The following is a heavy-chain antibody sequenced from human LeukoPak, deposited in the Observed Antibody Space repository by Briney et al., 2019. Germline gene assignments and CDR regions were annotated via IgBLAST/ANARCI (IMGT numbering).Heavy chain of an antibody. Sequence: GGSLRLSCAASGFTFSSYAMHWVRQAPGKGLEWVAVISYDGSNKYYADSVKGRFTISRDNSKNTLYLQMSSLRAEDTAVYYCAREQLWLTYFDYWGQGTLVTVSS. CDR3: AREQLWLTYFDY. CDR1: GFTFSSYA. V-gene: IGHV3-30*04. CDR2: ISYDGSNK. D-gene: IGHD5-18*01. J-gene: IGHJ4*02.